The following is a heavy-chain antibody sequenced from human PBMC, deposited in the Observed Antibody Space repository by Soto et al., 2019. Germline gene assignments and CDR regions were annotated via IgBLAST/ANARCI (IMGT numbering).Heavy chain of an antibody. CDR2: ISYAGSNK. CDR1: GFTFSSYA. V-gene: IGHV3-30-3*01. Sequence: QVQLVESGGGVVQPGRSLRLSCAASGFTFSSYAMHWVRQAPGKGLEWVAVISYAGSNKYYADSVKCRFTISRDTSKNTLSLQMSSLRAEDTAVYYCAREGVYSSRYSYGMDVWGQRTTVTVSS. J-gene: IGHJ6*02. D-gene: IGHD6-25*01. CDR3: AREGVYSSRYSYGMDV.